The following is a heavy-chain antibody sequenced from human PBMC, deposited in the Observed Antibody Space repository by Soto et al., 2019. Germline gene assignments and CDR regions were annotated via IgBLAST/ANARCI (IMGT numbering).Heavy chain of an antibody. CDR2: INQDGSEK. V-gene: IGHV3-7*01. CDR3: ARYYYGSGSYPYYGMDV. D-gene: IGHD3-10*01. Sequence: GGSLRLFCADSGFTFSTYWMSWVRQAPGKGLERVANINQDGSEKYYVDSVRGRFTISRDNAKNSLYLQMNSLRAEDTAVYYCARYYYGSGSYPYYGMDVWCQGTTVTVSS. J-gene: IGHJ6*02. CDR1: GFTFSTYW.